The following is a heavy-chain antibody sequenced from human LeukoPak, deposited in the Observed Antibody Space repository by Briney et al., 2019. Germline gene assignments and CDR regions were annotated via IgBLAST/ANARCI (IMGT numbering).Heavy chain of an antibody. J-gene: IGHJ4*02. CDR3: ATRKYDFWSGYSPYYFDY. D-gene: IGHD3-3*01. Sequence: GGSLRLSCAASGFTFSSHAMNWVRQAPGKGLEWVSVIYIGGSTYYADSVKGRFTISRDNSKNTLYLQMNSLRAEDTAVYYCATRKYDFWSGYSPYYFDYWGQGTLVTVSS. CDR2: IYIGGST. V-gene: IGHV3-23*03. CDR1: GFTFSSHA.